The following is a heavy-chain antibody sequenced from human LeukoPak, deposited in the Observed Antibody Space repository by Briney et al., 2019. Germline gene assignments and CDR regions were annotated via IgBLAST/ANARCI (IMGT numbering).Heavy chain of an antibody. CDR3: ATGGTQGYNYG. Sequence: GGSLRLSCAVSGFTFSDHYMDWVRQAPGKGLEWVGRSLKKVHSYRGEYAASVKGRFIISRDESRNSLYLQMNNLETEDTAVYYCATGGTQGYNYGWGKGILVTVSS. D-gene: IGHD5-24*01. J-gene: IGHJ4*02. V-gene: IGHV3-72*01. CDR1: GFTFSDHY. CDR2: SLKKVHSYRG.